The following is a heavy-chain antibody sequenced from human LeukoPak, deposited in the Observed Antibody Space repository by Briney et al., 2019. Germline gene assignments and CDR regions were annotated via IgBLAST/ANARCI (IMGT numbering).Heavy chain of an antibody. V-gene: IGHV1-58*02. Sequence: SVKVSCKASGFTFTSSAMQWVRQARGQRLEWIGWIVVGSGNTNYAQKFQERVTITRDMSTSTAYMELSSLRSEDTAVYYCARTVNYYGSGSYYPYHFDYWGQGTLVTVSS. J-gene: IGHJ4*02. CDR3: ARTVNYYGSGSYYPYHFDY. CDR2: IVVGSGNT. D-gene: IGHD3-10*01. CDR1: GFTFTSSA.